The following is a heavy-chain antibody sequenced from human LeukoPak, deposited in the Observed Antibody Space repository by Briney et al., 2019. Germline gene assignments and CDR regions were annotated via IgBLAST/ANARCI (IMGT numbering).Heavy chain of an antibody. V-gene: IGHV3-23*01. J-gene: IGHJ2*01. CDR3: AKNRDRGVPTYYYDSSGSSHFDL. CDR1: GFTFSSFV. CDR2: ITAGGSNT. Sequence: GGSLRLSCGASGFTFSSFVMSWVRQTPGKGLEWVATITAGGSNTYYADSVKGRFTISRDNSKNTLYLQMNSLRAEDTAVYYCAKNRDRGVPTYYYDSSGSSHFDLWGRGTLVTVSS. D-gene: IGHD3-22*01.